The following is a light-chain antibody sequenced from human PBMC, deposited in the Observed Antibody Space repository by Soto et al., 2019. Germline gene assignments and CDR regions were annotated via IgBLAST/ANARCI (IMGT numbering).Light chain of an antibody. Sequence: QSALTQPPSASGSPGPSVTISCTGSSRDVGGYNYVSWYQQHPGKAPKLMIYEVSKRPAGVPDRLSGSKSGNTASLTVSGLQAEDEADYYCSSYGGSNTVVFGGGTKLTVL. CDR3: SSYGGSNTVV. CDR2: EVS. V-gene: IGLV2-8*01. J-gene: IGLJ2*01. CDR1: SRDVGGYNY.